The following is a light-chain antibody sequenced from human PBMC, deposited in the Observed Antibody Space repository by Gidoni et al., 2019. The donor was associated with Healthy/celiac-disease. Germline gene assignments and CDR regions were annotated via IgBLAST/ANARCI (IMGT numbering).Light chain of an antibody. V-gene: IGLV1-47*01. CDR2: RNN. CDR1: SSNIGSND. CDR3: AACDDSLSGPAV. Sequence: QSVLTQPPSASGTPGQRVTISGSGSSSNIGSNDVYWYQQLPGTAPKLLIYRNNQRPSGVPDRFSGSKSVTSASLAISGLRSEDEADYYCAACDDSLSGPAVFGGGTQLTVL. J-gene: IGLJ7*01.